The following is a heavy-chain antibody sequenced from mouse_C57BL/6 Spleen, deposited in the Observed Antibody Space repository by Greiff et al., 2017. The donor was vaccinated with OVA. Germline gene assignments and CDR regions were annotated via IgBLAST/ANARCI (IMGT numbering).Heavy chain of an antibody. D-gene: IGHD1-1*01. CDR1: GYSFTGYY. J-gene: IGHJ1*03. CDR2: INPSTGGT. V-gene: IGHV1-42*01. Sequence: VQLQQSGPELVKPGASVKISCKASGYSFTGYYMNWVKQSPEKSLEWIGEINPSTGGTTYNQKFKAKDTLTVDKYSSTAYMELKSLTSEDSAVYYCASHYGSTYWYFDVWGTGTTVTVSS. CDR3: ASHYGSTYWYFDV.